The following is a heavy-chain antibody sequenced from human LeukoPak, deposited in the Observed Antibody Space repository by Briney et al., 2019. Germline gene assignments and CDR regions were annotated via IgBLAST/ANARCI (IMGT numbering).Heavy chain of an antibody. CDR1: GYTFTSYW. J-gene: IGHJ4*02. Sequence: ASVKVSCKASGYTFTSYWIQWVRQAPGQGLEWMGLINPSDGSIAYAHRFQGRVTMTRDTSTSIVYMDLSSLRSEDTAVYYCAKAPRNSSTMLDYWGQGTLLTVSS. V-gene: IGHV1-46*01. D-gene: IGHD6-13*01. CDR2: INPSDGSI. CDR3: AKAPRNSSTMLDY.